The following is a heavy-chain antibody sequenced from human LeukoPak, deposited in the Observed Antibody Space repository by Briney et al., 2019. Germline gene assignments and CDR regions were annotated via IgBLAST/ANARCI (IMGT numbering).Heavy chain of an antibody. D-gene: IGHD3-3*01. CDR3: ARLAYYDFWRGPYPHDAFDI. V-gene: IGHV4-59*08. J-gene: IGHJ3*02. Sequence: PSETLSLTCTVSGGSISSYYWSWIRQPPGKGLGWIGYIYYSGSTNYNPSLKSRVTISVDTSKNQFSLKVTSVTAADTAVFYCARLAYYDFWRGPYPHDAFDIWGQGTMVTVSS. CDR1: GGSISSYY. CDR2: IYYSGST.